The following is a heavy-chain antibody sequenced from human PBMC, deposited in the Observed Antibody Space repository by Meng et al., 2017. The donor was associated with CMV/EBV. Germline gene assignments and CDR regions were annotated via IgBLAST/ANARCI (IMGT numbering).Heavy chain of an antibody. CDR1: GYTFTSYD. CDR3: ARNGLPTPFWSGLGAPNWFDP. D-gene: IGHD3-3*01. CDR2: MNPNSGNT. J-gene: IGHJ5*02. Sequence: ASVKVSCKASGYTFTSYDINWVRQATGQGLEWMGWMNPNSGNTGYAQKFQGRVTMTRNTSISTAYMELSSLRSGDTAVYYCARNGLPTPFWSGLGAPNWFDPWGQGTLVTVSS. V-gene: IGHV1-8*01.